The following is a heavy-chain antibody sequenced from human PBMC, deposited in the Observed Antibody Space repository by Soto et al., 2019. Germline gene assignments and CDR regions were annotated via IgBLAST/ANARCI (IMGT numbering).Heavy chain of an antibody. CDR3: AKVPNWGSHYYSDY. CDR1: VFTFSNYA. D-gene: IGHD7-27*01. CDR2: ISSSGGGT. Sequence: GGSLRLSCSASVFTFSNYAMSGVRQAPGGGLEWVSAISSSGGGTYYADSVKGRFTISRDNSERSLYLQMNSLRAEDTALYYCAKVPNWGSHYYSDYWGRGTLVTVSS. J-gene: IGHJ4*02. V-gene: IGHV3-23*01.